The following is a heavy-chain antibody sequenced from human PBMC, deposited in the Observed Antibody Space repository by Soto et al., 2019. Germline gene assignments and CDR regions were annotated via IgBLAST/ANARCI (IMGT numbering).Heavy chain of an antibody. V-gene: IGHV3-74*01. CDR3: ARVTNYGPYYYYYYMEV. Sequence: GGSLRLSCAASGLTLSSYWMHWFRQAPGKGLVWVSRISSDGSSTYYADSVKGRFTISRDNAKNTLYLQMNSLRAEDTAVYYCARVTNYGPYYYYYYMEVWGKGTTVTVSS. J-gene: IGHJ6*03. D-gene: IGHD1-7*01. CDR1: GLTLSSYW. CDR2: ISSDGSST.